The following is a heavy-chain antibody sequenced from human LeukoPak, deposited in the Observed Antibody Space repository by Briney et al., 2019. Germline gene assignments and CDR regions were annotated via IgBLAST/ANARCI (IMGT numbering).Heavy chain of an antibody. Sequence: GGSLRLSCAASGFIFDDYAMHWVRQVPGKGLEWVSLISGDGGTTYYTDSVKGRFTISRDNSKNSLYLQMSSLGVEDTALYYCAKDIGSGYCAEHWGQGTLVTVSS. J-gene: IGHJ4*02. D-gene: IGHD2-8*02. CDR1: GFIFDDYA. V-gene: IGHV3-43*02. CDR2: ISGDGGTT. CDR3: AKDIGSGYCAEH.